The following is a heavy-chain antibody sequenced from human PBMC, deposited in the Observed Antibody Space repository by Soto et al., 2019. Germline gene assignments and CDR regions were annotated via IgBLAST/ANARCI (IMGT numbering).Heavy chain of an antibody. CDR1: GGSISSYY. Sequence: QVQLQESGPGLVKPSETLSLPCTVSGGSISSYYWSLIRQPPGKGLEWIGFILYSGSTSDNPSLKSRGTISIEPSGYKFALKLNYVTAADTAVYYCSSIIGDPWGSVASWGQGTLVAVSS. CDR2: ILYSGST. D-gene: IGHD3-10*01. CDR3: SSIIGDPWGSVAS. V-gene: IGHV4-59*01. J-gene: IGHJ5*01.